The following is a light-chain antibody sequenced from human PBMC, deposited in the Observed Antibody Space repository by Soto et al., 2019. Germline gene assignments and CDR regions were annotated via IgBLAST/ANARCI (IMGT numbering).Light chain of an antibody. J-gene: IGLJ1*01. Sequence: QAAPTQRAPLSGSPGPSITIPCTGTMPHLGAYNYVSWYQQHPGKAPKLLIYGVSSRPSGVSNRFSGSKYGNAAYLTISGLQADDEAEYYCSSYTSSITPYVFGTGTKVTVL. CDR3: SSYTSSITPYV. CDR1: MPHLGAYNY. V-gene: IGLV2-14*01. CDR2: GVS.